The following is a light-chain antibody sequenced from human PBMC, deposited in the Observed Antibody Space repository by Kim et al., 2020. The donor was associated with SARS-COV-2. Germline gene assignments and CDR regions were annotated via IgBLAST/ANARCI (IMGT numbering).Light chain of an antibody. CDR3: QVWDSTTDRGV. J-gene: IGLJ2*01. CDR2: YDS. Sequence: SYELTQPPSVSVAPGETATITCGGNNIESKTVQWYQQKPGQAPFLVIYYDSDRPSGIPGRFSGSNSWNTATLTISRVEAGDEADYYCQVWDSTTDRGVFGGGTKLTVL. CDR1: NIESKT. V-gene: IGLV3-21*04.